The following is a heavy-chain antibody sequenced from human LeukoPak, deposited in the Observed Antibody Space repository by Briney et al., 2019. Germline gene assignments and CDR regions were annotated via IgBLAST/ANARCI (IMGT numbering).Heavy chain of an antibody. D-gene: IGHD1-26*01. CDR1: GFTFTIYA. Sequence: GGSLILSCAASGFTFTIYAMSWVRQAPGKGLEWVSTISGSGGSTHYADSVKGRFTISRDNSKNTLYLQMNSLRAEDTAVYYCAKDRPASGPWGYYYVMNDWGQGTTVTVSS. CDR2: ISGSGGST. V-gene: IGHV3-23*01. J-gene: IGHJ6*02. CDR3: AKDRPASGPWGYYYVMND.